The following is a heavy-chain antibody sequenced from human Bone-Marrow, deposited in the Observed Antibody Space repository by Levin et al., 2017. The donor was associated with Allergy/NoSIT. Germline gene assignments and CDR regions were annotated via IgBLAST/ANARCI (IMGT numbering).Heavy chain of an antibody. J-gene: IGHJ4*02. CDR2: IYPGDSDT. Sequence: TGGSLRLSCKGSGYSFTSYWIGWVRQMPGKGLEWMGIIYPGDSDTRYSPSFQGQVTISADKSISTAYLQWSSLKASDTAMYYCARRGGAPTGFLEWLPDYWGQGTLVTVSS. D-gene: IGHD3-3*01. V-gene: IGHV5-51*01. CDR1: GYSFTSYW. CDR3: ARRGGAPTGFLEWLPDY.